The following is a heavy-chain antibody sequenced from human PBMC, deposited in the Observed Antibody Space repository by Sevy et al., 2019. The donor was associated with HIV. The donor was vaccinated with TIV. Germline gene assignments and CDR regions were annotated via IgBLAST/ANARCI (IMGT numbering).Heavy chain of an antibody. D-gene: IGHD2-15*01. CDR2: MNPNSGNT. V-gene: IGHV1-8*01. Sequence: ASVKVSCKASGYTFTSHDINWVRQATGQGLEWMGWMNPNSGNTGYAQKFQGRVTMTRNTSISTAYMELSSLRSEDTAVYYCARAHCSGGSCYYGGYFDYWGQGTLVTVSS. CDR3: ARAHCSGGSCYYGGYFDY. J-gene: IGHJ4*02. CDR1: GYTFTSHD.